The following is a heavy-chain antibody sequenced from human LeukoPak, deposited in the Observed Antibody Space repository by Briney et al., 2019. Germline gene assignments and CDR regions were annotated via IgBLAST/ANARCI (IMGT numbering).Heavy chain of an antibody. D-gene: IGHD6-19*01. J-gene: IGHJ4*02. CDR2: ISWNSGSI. V-gene: IGHV3-9*01. CDR1: GFTFDDYA. Sequence: PGRSLRLSCAASGFTFDDYAMHWVRQAPGKGLEWVSGISWNSGSIGYADSVKGRFTISRDNAKNSLYLQMNSLRAEDTALYYCAKDSGSGWYSELYYFDYWGQGTLVTVSS. CDR3: AKDSGSGWYSELYYFDY.